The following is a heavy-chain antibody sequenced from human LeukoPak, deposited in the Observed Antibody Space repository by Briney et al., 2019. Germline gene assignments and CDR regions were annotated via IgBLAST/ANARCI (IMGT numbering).Heavy chain of an antibody. CDR3: ASVPYYDILTGSNFQH. V-gene: IGHV7-4-1*02. J-gene: IGHJ1*01. CDR2: INTNTGNP. D-gene: IGHD3-9*01. CDR1: GYTFTNYA. Sequence: ASVKVSCKASGYTFTNYAMNWVRQAPGQGLEWMGWINTNTGNPTYAQGFTGRFVFSLDTSVSTAYLQISSLKAEDTAVYYCASVPYYDILTGSNFQHWGQGTLVTVSS.